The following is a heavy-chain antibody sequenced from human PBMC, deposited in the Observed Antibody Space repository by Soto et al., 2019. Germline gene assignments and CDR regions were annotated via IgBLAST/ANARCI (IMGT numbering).Heavy chain of an antibody. J-gene: IGHJ4*02. V-gene: IGHV1-18*01. CDR3: ARDWGDDIAY. D-gene: IGHD3-16*01. CDR2: ISGYNGDT. Sequence: QVQLVQSGGEVKQPWASVKVSCKTSGYTFTSYGISWVRQAPGQGLEWMGWISGYNGDTKYVQKFQGRVPLTKDTSTNPAYMEVRRLRSVDTAVYYCARDWGDDIAYWCQGTLVTGSS. CDR1: GYTFTSYG.